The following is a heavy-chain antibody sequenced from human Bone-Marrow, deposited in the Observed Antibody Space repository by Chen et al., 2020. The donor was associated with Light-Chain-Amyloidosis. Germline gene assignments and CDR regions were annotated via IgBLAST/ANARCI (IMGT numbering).Heavy chain of an antibody. V-gene: IGHV5-51*01. CDR3: ARRRDGYNFDY. J-gene: IGHJ4*02. CDR2: IYPDDSDA. Sequence: EVQLEQSGPEVKKPGESLKISCKGSGYTFPNYWSGWVRQMPGKGLEWMGVIYPDDSDARYSPSFDGQVTISADKSITTAYLQWRSLKASDTAMYYCARRRDGYNFDYWGQGTLVTVSS. D-gene: IGHD5-12*01. CDR1: GYTFPNYW.